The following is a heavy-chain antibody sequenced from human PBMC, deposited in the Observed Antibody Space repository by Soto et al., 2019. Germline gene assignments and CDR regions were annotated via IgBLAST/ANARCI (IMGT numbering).Heavy chain of an antibody. V-gene: IGHV3-23*01. Sequence: EVQLLESGGGLVQPGGSLRLSCAASGFTFSSCGMNWVRQAPGKGLEWVSTISGSDGSTYYADSVKGRFTTSRDNSKNTLYRQMNSLRAEDTAVYYRAKEGLSSLYFFDYWGQGTLVTVSS. D-gene: IGHD2-8*01. CDR3: AKEGLSSLYFFDY. J-gene: IGHJ4*02. CDR2: ISGSDGST. CDR1: GFTFSSCG.